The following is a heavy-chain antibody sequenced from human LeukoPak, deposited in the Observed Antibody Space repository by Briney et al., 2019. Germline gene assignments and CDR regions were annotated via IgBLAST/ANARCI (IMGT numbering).Heavy chain of an antibody. V-gene: IGHV3-30*18. D-gene: IGHD3-22*01. CDR2: VSYVGSNE. J-gene: IGHJ4*02. CDR3: AKDNYYDSSAFVDY. CDR1: GFTFSSYG. Sequence: PGGSLRLSCAASGFTFSSYGMHWVRQAPGKGLEWVAAVSYVGSNEYYGDSVKGRFTIYRDNSKNTLYLQMNSLRGEDTAVYYCAKDNYYDSSAFVDYWGQGTLVTVSS.